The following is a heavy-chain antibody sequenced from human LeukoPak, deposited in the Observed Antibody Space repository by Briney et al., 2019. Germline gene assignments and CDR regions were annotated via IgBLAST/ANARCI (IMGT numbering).Heavy chain of an antibody. J-gene: IGHJ5*02. D-gene: IGHD6-13*01. CDR3: ARFLYTSSWSWFDP. V-gene: IGHV4-59*08. Sequence: SETLSLTCTVSGGSISGYYWSWIRQPPGKGLECIGYIYYSGTTNYNPSLKSRVTISVDTSKNQFSLKLSSVTAADTAVYYCARFLYTSSWSWFDPWGQGTLVTVSS. CDR1: GGSISGYY. CDR2: IYYSGTT.